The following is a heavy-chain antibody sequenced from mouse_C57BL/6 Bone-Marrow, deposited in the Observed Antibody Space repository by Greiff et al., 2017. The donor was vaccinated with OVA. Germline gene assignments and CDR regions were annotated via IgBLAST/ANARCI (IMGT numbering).Heavy chain of an antibody. D-gene: IGHD2-1*01. CDR1: GYTFTSSG. V-gene: IGHV1-81*01. CDR3: AGRIYYGGY. J-gene: IGHJ2*01. CDR2: IYPRSGNT. Sequence: VQLQESGAELARPGASVKLSCQASGYTFTSSGLSWVKQRTGQGLEWIGEIYPRSGNTYYNEKFKGKATLTADKSSSTAYMELRSLTYEDSAVYFWAGRIYYGGYWGQGTTLTVSA.